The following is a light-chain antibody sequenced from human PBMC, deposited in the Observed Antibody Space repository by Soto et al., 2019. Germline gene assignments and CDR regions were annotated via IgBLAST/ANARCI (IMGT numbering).Light chain of an antibody. CDR2: EAS. Sequence: QSVLTQPASVSGSPGQSITISCTGTSSDVGGHNYVSWYQQHPGKAPKLLIYEASKRPSGVPNRFSGSKSGNTASLTISGLHAEDEADYYCCSYGRSVVFGGGT. CDR3: CSYGRSVV. J-gene: IGLJ2*01. CDR1: SSDVGGHNY. V-gene: IGLV2-14*01.